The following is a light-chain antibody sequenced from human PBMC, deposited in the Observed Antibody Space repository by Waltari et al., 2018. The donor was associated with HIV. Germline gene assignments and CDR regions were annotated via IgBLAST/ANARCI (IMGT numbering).Light chain of an antibody. CDR3: CSYAGTNSYVV. J-gene: IGLJ2*01. CDR2: EVN. Sequence: QSALAQPPSASGSPGQSVTISCTGTSSDAGGYGYVSWYQQHPGKAPKLMISEVNKRPSGVPDRFSGSKSGNTAFLTVSGLLAEDEADYYCCSYAGTNSYVVFGGGTKLTVL. V-gene: IGLV2-8*01. CDR1: SSDAGGYGY.